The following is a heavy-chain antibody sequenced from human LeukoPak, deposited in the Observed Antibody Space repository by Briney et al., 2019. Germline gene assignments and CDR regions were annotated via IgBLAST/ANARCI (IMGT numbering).Heavy chain of an antibody. CDR1: GFTFSDYY. V-gene: IGHV3-11*01. CDR2: ISSSDSTI. CDR3: AREVPPITIFGVGYYGMDV. D-gene: IGHD3-3*01. J-gene: IGHJ6*02. Sequence: GGSLRLSCAASGFTFSDYYMSWIRQAPGKGLEWVSYISSSDSTIYYADSVKGRFTISRDNAKNSLYLRMNSLRAEDTAVYYCAREVPPITIFGVGYYGMDVWGQGTTVTVSS.